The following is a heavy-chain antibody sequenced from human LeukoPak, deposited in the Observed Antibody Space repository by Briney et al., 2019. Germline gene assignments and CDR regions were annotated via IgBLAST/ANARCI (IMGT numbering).Heavy chain of an antibody. D-gene: IGHD3-22*01. CDR2: ISYDGSNK. J-gene: IGHJ4*02. CDR3: ARDKDPRDYYDSSGYVDY. Sequence: PGGSLRLSCAASGFTFSSYAMHWVRQAPGKGLEWVAVISYDGSNKYYADSVKGRFTISRDNSKNTLYLQMNSLRAEDTAVYYCARDKDPRDYYDSSGYVDYWGQGPLVTVSS. CDR1: GFTFSSYA. V-gene: IGHV3-30-3*01.